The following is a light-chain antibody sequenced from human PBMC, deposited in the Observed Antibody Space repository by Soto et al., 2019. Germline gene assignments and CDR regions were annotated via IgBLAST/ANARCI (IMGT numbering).Light chain of an antibody. V-gene: IGKV3-11*01. CDR3: QQRSNWPLT. CDR2: DAS. Sequence: EIVLTQSPATLSLSPGERATLSCRASQSVSSFLAWYQQKPGQAPRLLIYDASNMATGIPARFSGSGSGTDCTLTISSREPEDFAVYDCQQRSNWPLTFGGGTKVESK. J-gene: IGKJ4*01. CDR1: QSVSSF.